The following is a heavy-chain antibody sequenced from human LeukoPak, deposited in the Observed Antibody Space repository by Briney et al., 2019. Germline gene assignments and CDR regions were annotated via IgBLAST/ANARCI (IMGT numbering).Heavy chain of an antibody. Sequence: ASVKVSCKASGYTFSTYGISWVRQAPGQGLECMGWISAYNGDTNYAQKLQGRVTMTTDTSTTTAYMELRSLRYDDTAVYYCARARAGGGSYYYYFDHWGQGTLVTVSS. V-gene: IGHV1-18*01. J-gene: IGHJ4*02. D-gene: IGHD1-26*01. CDR2: ISAYNGDT. CDR1: GYTFSTYG. CDR3: ARARAGGGSYYYYFDH.